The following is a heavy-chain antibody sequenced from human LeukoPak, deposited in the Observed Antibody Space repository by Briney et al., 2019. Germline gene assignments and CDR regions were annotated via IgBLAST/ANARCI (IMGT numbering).Heavy chain of an antibody. CDR3: ARVGRLRFLEWLSPRDAFDI. CDR1: GYTFTSYG. Sequence: ASVKVSCKASGYTFTSYGISWVRQAPGQGLEWMGWISAYNGNTNYAQKLQGRVTMTTDTSTSTAYMELRRLRSDDTAVYYCARVGRLRFLEWLSPRDAFDIWGQGTMVTVSS. J-gene: IGHJ3*02. CDR2: ISAYNGNT. D-gene: IGHD3-3*01. V-gene: IGHV1-18*01.